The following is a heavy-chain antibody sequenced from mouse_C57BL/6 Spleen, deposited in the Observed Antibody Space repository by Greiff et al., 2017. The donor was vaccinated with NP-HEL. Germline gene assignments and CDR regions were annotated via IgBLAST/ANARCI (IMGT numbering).Heavy chain of an antibody. CDR1: GYTFTDYE. J-gene: IGHJ4*01. D-gene: IGHD1-1*01. V-gene: IGHV1-15*01. CDR2: IDPETGGT. Sequence: QVQLQQSGAELVRPGASVTLSCKASGYTFTDYEMHWVKQTPVHGLEWIGAIDPETGGTAYNQKFKGKAILTADKSSSTAYMELRSLTSEDSAVYYCTRVGIYYGSSGAMDYWGQGTSVTVSS. CDR3: TRVGIYYGSSGAMDY.